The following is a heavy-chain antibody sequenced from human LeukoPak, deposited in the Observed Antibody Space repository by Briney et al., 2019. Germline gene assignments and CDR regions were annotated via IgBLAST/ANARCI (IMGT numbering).Heavy chain of an antibody. Sequence: GGSLRLSCAASGFTFSTYGMHWVRQAPGKGLEWVSFVWSDGSNKYYTDSVKGRFTISRDNSKNTLYLRMNSLRGEDTAVYYCAKKTADYYYMDVWGKGTTVTVSS. J-gene: IGHJ6*03. CDR1: GFTFSTYG. CDR2: VWSDGSNK. V-gene: IGHV3-30*02. CDR3: AKKTADYYYMDV.